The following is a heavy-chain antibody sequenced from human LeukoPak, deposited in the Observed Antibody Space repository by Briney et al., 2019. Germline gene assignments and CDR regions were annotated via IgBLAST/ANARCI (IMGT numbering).Heavy chain of an antibody. CDR1: GYTFTSYY. D-gene: IGHD6-19*01. CDR2: INPSGGST. Sequence: GASVKVSCKASGYTFTSYYMHWVRQAPGQGLEWMGIINPSGGSTSYAQKFQGRVTMTRDMSTSTVYMELSSLRSEDTAVYYCARAETSSGWWRNAFDIWGQGTMVTVSS. V-gene: IGHV1-46*01. J-gene: IGHJ3*02. CDR3: ARAETSSGWWRNAFDI.